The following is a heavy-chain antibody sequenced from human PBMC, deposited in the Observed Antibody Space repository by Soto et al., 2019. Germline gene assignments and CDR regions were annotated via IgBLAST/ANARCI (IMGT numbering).Heavy chain of an antibody. CDR2: IIPIFGTA. J-gene: IGHJ5*02. Sequence: KGSCKASGGTFSSYAISWGRQAPGQGLEWMGGIIPIFGTANYAQKFQGRVTITADESTSTAYMELSSLRSEDTAVYYCARVTTEITNWFDPWGRGTLVTVSS. CDR3: ARVTTEITNWFDP. CDR1: GGTFSSYA. D-gene: IGHD4-17*01. V-gene: IGHV1-69*01.